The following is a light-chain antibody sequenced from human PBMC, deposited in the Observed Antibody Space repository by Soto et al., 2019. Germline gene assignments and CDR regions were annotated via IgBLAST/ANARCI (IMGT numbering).Light chain of an antibody. CDR2: DAS. CDR3: RQRSNWPPV. V-gene: IGKV3-11*01. CDR1: QSVSSY. J-gene: IGKJ4*01. Sequence: EIVLTQSPATLSLSPGERATLSCRASQSVSSYLAWYQQKPGQAPRLLIYDASNRATGIPARFSGSGSGTDFTLTISSLEPEDFGVYYCRQRSNWPPVFGGGTKVDIK.